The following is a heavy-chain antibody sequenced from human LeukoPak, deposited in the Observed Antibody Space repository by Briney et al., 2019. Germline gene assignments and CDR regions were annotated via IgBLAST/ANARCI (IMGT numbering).Heavy chain of an antibody. J-gene: IGHJ4*02. CDR1: GFTFTSSA. Sequence: ASVKVSCKASGFTFTSSAVQWVRQARGQRLEWIGWIVVGSGNANYAQKFQERVTITRDMSTRTAYMELSSLRSEDTAVYYCAAEVYYYDSSGYSDGRYYFDYWGQGTLVTVSS. CDR2: IVVGSGNA. V-gene: IGHV1-58*01. D-gene: IGHD3-22*01. CDR3: AAEVYYYDSSGYSDGRYYFDY.